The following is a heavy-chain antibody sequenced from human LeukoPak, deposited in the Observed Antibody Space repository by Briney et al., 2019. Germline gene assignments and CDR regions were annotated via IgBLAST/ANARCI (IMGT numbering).Heavy chain of an antibody. CDR3: AKWGDYDVLTGYYDPDY. CDR2: IYGSGGGT. V-gene: IGHV3-23*01. J-gene: IGHJ4*02. Sequence: GWSLRLSCAASGFTFSNYAMSWVRQAPGKGLEWVSAIYGSGGGTYDDDSVKGRFTISRDNSKNTLYLQMNSLRAEDTAVYYCAKWGDYDVLTGYYDPDYWGQGTLVTVSS. D-gene: IGHD3-9*01. CDR1: GFTFSNYA.